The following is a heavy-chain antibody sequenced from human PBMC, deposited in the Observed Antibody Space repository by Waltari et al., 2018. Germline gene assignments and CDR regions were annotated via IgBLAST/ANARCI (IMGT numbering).Heavy chain of an antibody. V-gene: IGHV5-51*03. J-gene: IGHJ4*02. Sequence: EVQLVQSGAEVKKPGESLKISCKGSGYSFTSYWIGWVRQMPGKGLGWMGIIYPGDSDTRYSPSLQGQVTSSADKSVSTAYLQWISLKASDTAMYYCARRDIAAAGTNFDYWGQGTLVTVSS. CDR3: ARRDIAAAGTNFDY. CDR1: GYSFTSYW. D-gene: IGHD6-13*01. CDR2: IYPGDSDT.